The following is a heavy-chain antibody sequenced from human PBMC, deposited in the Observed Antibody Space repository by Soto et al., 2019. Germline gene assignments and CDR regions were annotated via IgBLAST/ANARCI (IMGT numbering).Heavy chain of an antibody. Sequence: WSLRLSCAASGFTFSSYSMNWVRQAPGKGLEWVSSISSSSSYIYYADSVKGRFTISRDNAKNSLYLQMNSLRAEDTAVYYCARDSEYSSGWTRFDPWGQGTLVTVSS. D-gene: IGHD6-19*01. J-gene: IGHJ5*02. CDR2: ISSSSSYI. CDR1: GFTFSSYS. CDR3: ARDSEYSSGWTRFDP. V-gene: IGHV3-21*01.